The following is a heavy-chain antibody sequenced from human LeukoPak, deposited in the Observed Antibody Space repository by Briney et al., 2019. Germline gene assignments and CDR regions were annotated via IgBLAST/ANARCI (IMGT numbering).Heavy chain of an antibody. CDR2: IVSFSSPV. J-gene: IGHJ4*02. V-gene: IGHV3-48*04. D-gene: IGHD1/OR15-1a*01. CDR3: ARFLNNYTYADY. CDR1: GFTFGDYA. Sequence: GGSLRLSRAASGFTFGDYAMIWVRQTPGKGLEWLSYIVSFSSPVYYADSVKGRFTISRDNAKNSLYLQMNSLRAEDTAMYYCARFLNNYTYADYWGQGTLVTVSS.